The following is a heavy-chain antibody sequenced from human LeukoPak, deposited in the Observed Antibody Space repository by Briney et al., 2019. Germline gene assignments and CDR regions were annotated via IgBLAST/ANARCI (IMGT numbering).Heavy chain of an antibody. CDR3: AKDRIVISFGDVSKH. V-gene: IGHV3-30*18. CDR1: GFISSGYG. J-gene: IGHJ1*01. CDR2: ISHDESTK. Sequence: GGSLRLSCAASGFISSGYGMHWVRQAPGKGLEWVALISHDESTKHYADSVKGRFTISRDNSKNTLYLQMNNLRVEDTAVYYCAKDRIVISFGDVSKHWGQGTLVTVSS. D-gene: IGHD3-10*01.